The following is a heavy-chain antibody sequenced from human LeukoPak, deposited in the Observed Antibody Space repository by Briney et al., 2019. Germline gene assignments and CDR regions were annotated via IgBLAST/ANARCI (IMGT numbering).Heavy chain of an antibody. CDR3: ARNQQLGGHSYYYYGMDV. CDR2: ISYDGSNE. Sequence: PGGSLRLSCEASGFTFSSHGMHWVRQAPGKGLEWVAVISYDGSNEYYADSMKGRFTISRDNSKNTLYLQMNSLRANDTAIYYCARNQQLGGHSYYYYGMDVWGQGTTVTVSS. CDR1: GFTFSSHG. J-gene: IGHJ6*02. D-gene: IGHD3-16*01. V-gene: IGHV3-30*03.